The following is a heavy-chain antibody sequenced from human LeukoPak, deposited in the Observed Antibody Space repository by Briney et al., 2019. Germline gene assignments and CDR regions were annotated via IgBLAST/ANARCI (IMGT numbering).Heavy chain of an antibody. CDR1: GFTFSDYY. CDR2: IYYSGST. J-gene: IGHJ5*02. V-gene: IGHV4-59*01. Sequence: GSLRLSCAASGFTFSDYYMSWIRQAPGKGLEWIGYIYYSGSTKYNPSLKSRVTISVDTSKNQFSLKLTSVTAADTAVYYCATGSGSLNWFDPWGQGTLVTVSS. D-gene: IGHD3-10*01. CDR3: ATGSGSLNWFDP.